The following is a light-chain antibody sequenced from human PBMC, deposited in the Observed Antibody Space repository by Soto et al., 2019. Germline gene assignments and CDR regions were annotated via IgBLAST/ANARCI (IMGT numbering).Light chain of an antibody. CDR1: SSDVGGDNY. CDR3: SSYAGNNAYV. CDR2: GVN. V-gene: IGLV2-8*01. J-gene: IGLJ1*01. Sequence: QSALTQPPSASGSPGQSVTISCTGTSSDVGGDNYVSWYQQHPGKVPKLIIFGVNKRPSGVPDRFSGSKSGNTASLTVSGLQAEDEADYCCSSYAGNNAYVFGTGTKVTVL.